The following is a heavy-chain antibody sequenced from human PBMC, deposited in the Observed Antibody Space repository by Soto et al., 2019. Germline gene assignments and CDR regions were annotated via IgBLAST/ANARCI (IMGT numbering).Heavy chain of an antibody. V-gene: IGHV4-4*02. CDR2: VYRTGST. CDR1: GGSISTSNW. D-gene: IGHD6-13*01. J-gene: IGHJ4*02. Sequence: TLSLTCAVSGGSISTSNWWSWVRQPPGKGLEWIGEVYRTGSTNYNPSLESRVIVSVDKSKNQFSLKLTSVTAADTAVYYCARARATIAAAAIFDCWGQGTLVTV. CDR3: ARARATIAAAAIFDC.